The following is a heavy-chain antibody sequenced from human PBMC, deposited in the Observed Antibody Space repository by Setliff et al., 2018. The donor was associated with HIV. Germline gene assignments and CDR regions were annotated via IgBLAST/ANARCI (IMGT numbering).Heavy chain of an antibody. CDR2: ISSSGGTI. V-gene: IGHV3-48*03. CDR1: GFAFSSSE. CDR3: ARAFSGYYFDY. D-gene: IGHD3-3*01. J-gene: IGHJ4*02. Sequence: LRLSCAASGFAFSSSEMNWVRQAPGKGLEWVSYISSSGGTIYYADSVKGRFTISRDNAKKSLYLQMNSLRADDTAVYYCARAFSGYYFDYWGQGTLVTVPS.